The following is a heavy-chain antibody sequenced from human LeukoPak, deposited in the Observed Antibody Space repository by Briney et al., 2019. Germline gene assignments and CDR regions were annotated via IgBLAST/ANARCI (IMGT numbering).Heavy chain of an antibody. V-gene: IGHV5-51*01. J-gene: IGHJ4*02. CDR1: GYSFTNYW. Sequence: PGESLKISCKGSGYSFTNYWIGWVRQMPGKVLEWMGIINPRDSDTRYSPSFQGQVTISADKSISTAYLQWSSLKASDTAMYYCARGDSGYDWAVDYWGQGTLVTVSS. D-gene: IGHD5-12*01. CDR3: ARGDSGYDWAVDY. CDR2: INPRDSDT.